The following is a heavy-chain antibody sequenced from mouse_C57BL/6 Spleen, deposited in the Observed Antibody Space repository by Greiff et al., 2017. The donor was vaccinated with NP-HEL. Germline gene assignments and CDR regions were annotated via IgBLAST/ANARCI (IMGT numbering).Heavy chain of an antibody. J-gene: IGHJ2*01. CDR3: ARGGDYGSSYDY. V-gene: IGHV5-4*01. D-gene: IGHD1-1*01. CDR2: ISDGGSYT. Sequence: EVQVVESGGGLVKPGGSLKLSCAASGFTFSSYAMSWVRQTPEKRLEWVATISDGGSYTYYPDNVKGRFTISRDNAKNNLYLQMSHLKSEDTAMYYCARGGDYGSSYDYWGQGTTLTVSS. CDR1: GFTFSSYA.